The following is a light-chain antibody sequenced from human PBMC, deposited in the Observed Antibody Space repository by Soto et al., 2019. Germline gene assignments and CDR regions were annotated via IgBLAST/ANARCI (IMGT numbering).Light chain of an antibody. CDR3: QQYGSSPIT. CDR1: QSVSNNY. CDR2: GAS. J-gene: IGKJ5*01. Sequence: ENVLTQSPGTLSLSPGERATLSCRASQSVSNNYLAWYQQKPGQALRLLIYGASSRATGIPDRFSGSGSGTDFTLTISRLEPAEFAVYYCQQYGSSPITFGQGTRLEIK. V-gene: IGKV3-20*01.